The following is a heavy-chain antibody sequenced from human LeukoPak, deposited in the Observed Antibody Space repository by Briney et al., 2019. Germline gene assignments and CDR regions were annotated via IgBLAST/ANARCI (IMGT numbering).Heavy chain of an antibody. V-gene: IGHV3-23*01. Sequence: GGSLRLSCATSGFTFSSYAMSWVRQAPGKGLEWVSAISGSGAATYYADSVKVRFTISRDNSKNTLYLQMNSLRAEDTAIYYCAKTGNNNEGSFDFWGQGTLVTVSS. D-gene: IGHD1/OR15-1a*01. CDR1: GFTFSSYA. J-gene: IGHJ4*02. CDR2: ISGSGAAT. CDR3: AKTGNNNEGSFDF.